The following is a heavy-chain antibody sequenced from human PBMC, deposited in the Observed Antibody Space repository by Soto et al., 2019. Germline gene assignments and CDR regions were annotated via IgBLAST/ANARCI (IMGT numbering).Heavy chain of an antibody. J-gene: IGHJ4*02. CDR1: GFTFSSYG. CDR2: ISYDGSNK. D-gene: IGHD6-19*01. V-gene: IGHV3-30*18. Sequence: GGSLRLSCAASGFTFSSYGMHWVRQAPGKGLEWVAVISYDGSNKYYADSMKGRFTISRDNSKNTLYLQMNSLRAEDTAVYYCAKPPGGWYHPFDYWGQGTLVTVSS. CDR3: AKPPGGWYHPFDY.